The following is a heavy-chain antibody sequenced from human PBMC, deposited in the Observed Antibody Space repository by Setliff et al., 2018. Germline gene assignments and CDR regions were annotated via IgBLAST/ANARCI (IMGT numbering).Heavy chain of an antibody. CDR3: AKDRVPDGIWEFDS. V-gene: IGHV3-20*04. D-gene: IGHD1-20*01. CDR1: GFTFNDYG. J-gene: IGHJ4*02. CDR2: IDWNGGRI. Sequence: GSLRLSCAASGFTFNDYGLTWLRRVPGKGLEWVSGIDWNGGRIGYADSVKGRFTISRNTISLQINDLRVEDTATYYCAKDRVPDGIWEFDSWGQGLLVTVSS.